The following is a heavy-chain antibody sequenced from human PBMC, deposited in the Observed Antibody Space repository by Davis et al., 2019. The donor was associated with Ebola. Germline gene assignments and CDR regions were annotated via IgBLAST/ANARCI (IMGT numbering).Heavy chain of an antibody. CDR3: ARERRYYYDSSGYFMDYGMDV. J-gene: IGHJ6*02. Sequence: SETLSLTCTVSGGSISSYYWSRIRQPPGKGLEWIGYIYYSGSTNYNPSLKSRVTISVDTSKNQFSLKLSSVTAADTAVYYCARERRYYYDSSGYFMDYGMDVWGQGTTVTVSS. CDR1: GGSISSYY. V-gene: IGHV4-59*01. D-gene: IGHD3-22*01. CDR2: IYYSGST.